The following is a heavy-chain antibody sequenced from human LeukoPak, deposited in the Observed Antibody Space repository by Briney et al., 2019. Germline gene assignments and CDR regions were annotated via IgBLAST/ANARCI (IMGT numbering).Heavy chain of an antibody. CDR3: ARDDWSSGWYGPHYYGMDV. CDR1: GFTFSSYG. CDR2: IWYDGSNK. D-gene: IGHD6-19*01. V-gene: IGHV3-33*01. Sequence: HSGGSLRLSCAASGFTFSSYGMHWVRQAPGKGLEWVAVIWYDGSNKYYADSVKGRFTISRDNSKNTLYLQMNSLRAEDTAVYYCARDDWSSGWYGPHYYGMDVWGQGTTVTVSS. J-gene: IGHJ6*02.